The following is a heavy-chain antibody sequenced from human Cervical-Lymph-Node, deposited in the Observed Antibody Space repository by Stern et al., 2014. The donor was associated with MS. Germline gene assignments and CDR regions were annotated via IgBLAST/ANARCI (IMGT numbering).Heavy chain of an antibody. V-gene: IGHV1-8*01. CDR3: ARDTMVRARDCFDP. J-gene: IGHJ5*02. CDR1: GYTFTSYD. Sequence: QLVQSGAEVKKPGASVKVSCKASGYTFTSYDINWVRQATGQGLEWMGWMNTNSGNTGYAQKFQGRVTMTRNTSISTAYMELSSLRSEDTAVYYCARDTMVRARDCFDPWGQGTLVTVSS. D-gene: IGHD3-10*01. CDR2: MNTNSGNT.